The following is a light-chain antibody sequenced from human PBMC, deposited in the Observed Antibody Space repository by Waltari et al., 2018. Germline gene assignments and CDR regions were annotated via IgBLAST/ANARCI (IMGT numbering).Light chain of an antibody. CDR1: SSDVGNYNL. J-gene: IGLJ1*01. CDR2: EVT. Sequence: QSVLTQPASVSGSPGQSIAIPCTGASSDVGNYNLVSCYQPHPGKAPKLLIYEVTERPSGVSNRFSGSKSGNTASLTISGLQAEDEADYYCCSYAGSSTYVLGTGTKVTVL. CDR3: CSYAGSSTYV. V-gene: IGLV2-23*02.